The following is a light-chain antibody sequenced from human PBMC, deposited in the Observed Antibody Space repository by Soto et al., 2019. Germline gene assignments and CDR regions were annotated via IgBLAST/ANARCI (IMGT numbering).Light chain of an antibody. CDR2: DVS. J-gene: IGKJ2*02. CDR1: QSVSSSL. V-gene: IGKV3-20*01. CDR3: HQYGSSPRT. Sequence: EIVLTQSPGTLSLSPGEGATLSCRASQSVSSSLLAWFQQKPGQAPRLLIHDVSSRATGIPDRFSGSGSGTDFTLSISRLEPEDFAVYYYHQYGSSPRTFGQGTKLEIK.